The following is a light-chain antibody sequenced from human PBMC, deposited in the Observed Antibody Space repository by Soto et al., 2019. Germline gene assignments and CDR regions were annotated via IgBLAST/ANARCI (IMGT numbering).Light chain of an antibody. CDR2: AAS. CDR1: QGVSDD. Sequence: DVQMTQSPASLSASVGDRVTITCRTSQGVSDDLAWYQQKPGKAPRLLIFAASTLPSGIPSRFSGSGSGTDFTLTISSLQSEDVATYYCQKYNGSPRTFGGGTKVEIK. CDR3: QKYNGSPRT. J-gene: IGKJ4*01. V-gene: IGKV1-27*01.